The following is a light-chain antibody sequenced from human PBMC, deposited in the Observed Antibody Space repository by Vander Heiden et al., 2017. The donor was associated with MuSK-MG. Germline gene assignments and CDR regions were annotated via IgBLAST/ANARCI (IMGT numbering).Light chain of an antibody. CDR3: QQEHNVHPSIT. CDR2: DAS. CDR1: QDISKY. J-gene: IGKJ5*01. V-gene: IGKV1-33*01. Sequence: DIQMTQSPSSLSASVGDRVTITCQASQDISKYLIWDKNKAGKAPKLLIYDASNLEKGGKSMFSGSGDGPAVFFTITSRQPEDTGPYYCQQEHNVHPSITFGQGTPL.